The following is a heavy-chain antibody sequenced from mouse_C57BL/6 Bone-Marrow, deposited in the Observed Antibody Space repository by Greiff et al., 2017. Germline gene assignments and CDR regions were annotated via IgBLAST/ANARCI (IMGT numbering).Heavy chain of an antibody. CDR3: ARHGGYFDY. J-gene: IGHJ2*01. CDR2: ISNLAYSI. Sequence: EVKLVESGGGLVQPGGSLKLSCAASGFTFSDYGMAWVRQAPRKGPEWVAFISNLAYSIYYADTVTGRFTISRENAKNTLYLEMSSLRSEDTAMYYCARHGGYFDYWGQGTTLTVSS. V-gene: IGHV5-15*01. CDR1: GFTFSDYG.